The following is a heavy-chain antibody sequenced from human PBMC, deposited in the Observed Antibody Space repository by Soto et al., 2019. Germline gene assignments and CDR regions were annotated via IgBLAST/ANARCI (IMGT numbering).Heavy chain of an antibody. Sequence: GASVKVSCKASGYTFTSYGISWVRQAPGQGLEWMGWISAYNGNTNYAQKIQGRVTMTTDTSTSTAYMELRSLRSDDTAVYYCARLIMIGKRVLWFDPWGQGTLVTDSS. D-gene: IGHD3-16*01. J-gene: IGHJ5*02. CDR2: ISAYNGNT. CDR3: ARLIMIGKRVLWFDP. V-gene: IGHV1-18*01. CDR1: GYTFTSYG.